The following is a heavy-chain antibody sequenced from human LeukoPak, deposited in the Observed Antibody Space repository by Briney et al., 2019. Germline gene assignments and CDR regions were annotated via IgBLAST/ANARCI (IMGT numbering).Heavy chain of an antibody. V-gene: IGHV3-23*01. CDR1: GFTFSKYY. D-gene: IGHD1-26*01. CDR3: AKGGSLYYFDY. CDR2: ISGSGGST. Sequence: GGSLRLSCAASGFTFSKYYLNWVRQAPGKGLEWVSAISGSGGSTYYADSVKGRFTISRDNSKDTLYLQMNSLRAEDTAVYYCAKGGSLYYFDYWGQGTLVTVSS. J-gene: IGHJ4*02.